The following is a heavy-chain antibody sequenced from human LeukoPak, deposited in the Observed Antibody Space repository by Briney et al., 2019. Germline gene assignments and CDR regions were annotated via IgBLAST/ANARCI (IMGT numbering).Heavy chain of an antibody. D-gene: IGHD1-1*01. CDR1: GFTFGDYA. J-gene: IGHJ4*02. CDR3: TRDRGAYNLYDY. V-gene: IGHV3-49*03. CDR2: IRSKAYGETA. Sequence: GQSLRLSCTASGFTFGDYAMSWIRRAPGKGLEWVGFIRSKAYGETADYAASVKGRFTISRDDSKAIAYLQMNSLKTEDTAVYHCTRDRGAYNLYDYWGQGTLVTVSS.